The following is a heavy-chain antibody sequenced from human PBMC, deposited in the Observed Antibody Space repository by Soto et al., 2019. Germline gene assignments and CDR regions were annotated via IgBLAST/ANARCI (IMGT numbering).Heavy chain of an antibody. CDR2: IWYDGSNK. V-gene: IGHV3-33*01. CDR3: AGEDDILTGTVY. CDR1: GFTFSSYG. J-gene: IGHJ4*02. D-gene: IGHD3-9*01. Sequence: GGSLRLSCAASGFTFSSYGMHWVRQAPGKGLEWVAVIWYDGSNKYYADSVKGRFTISRDNSKNTLYLQMNSLRAEDTAVYYCAGEDDILTGTVYWGQGTLVTVSS.